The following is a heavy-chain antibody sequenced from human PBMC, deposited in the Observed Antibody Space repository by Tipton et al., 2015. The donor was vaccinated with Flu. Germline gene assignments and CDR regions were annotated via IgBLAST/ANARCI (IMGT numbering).Heavy chain of an antibody. V-gene: IGHV4-59*12. Sequence: TLSLTCSVSGDSIRSDYFWGWIRQPPGKGLEWIGYIYNNAYTKYNPSLKSRVTISVDTSKKQFSLQLRSVTAADTAVYYCARDPSLGMPDYFDHWGQGTLVTASS. CDR3: ARDPSLGMPDYFDH. D-gene: IGHD2-2*01. CDR1: GDSIRSDYF. CDR2: IYNNAYT. J-gene: IGHJ4*02.